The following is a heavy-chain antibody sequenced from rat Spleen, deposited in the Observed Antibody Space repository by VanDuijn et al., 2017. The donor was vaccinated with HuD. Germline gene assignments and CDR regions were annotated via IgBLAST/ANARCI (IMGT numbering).Heavy chain of an antibody. V-gene: IGHV5-27*01. CDR2: ISTSGGST. D-gene: IGHD1-11*01. Sequence: EVELVESGGGLVQPGRSMKLSCAASGFTFSNYGMAWVRQAPTKGLEWVASISTSGGSTYYRDSVKGRFTISRDNAKSTLYLQMDSLRSEDTATYYCTTINYGGQEVFDYWGQGVMVTVSS. CDR3: TTINYGGQEVFDY. J-gene: IGHJ2*01. CDR1: GFTFSNYG.